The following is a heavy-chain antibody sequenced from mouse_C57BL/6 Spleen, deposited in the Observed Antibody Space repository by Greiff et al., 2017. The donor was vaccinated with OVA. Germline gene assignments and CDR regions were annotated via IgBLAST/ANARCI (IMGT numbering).Heavy chain of an antibody. Sequence: DVQLQESGPGLAKPSQTLSLTCSVTGYSITSDYWNWIRKFPGNKLEYMGYISYSGSTYYNPSLKSRISITRDTSKNQYYLQLNSVTTEDTATYYCARGRDYYGSSWYFDVWGTGTTVTVSS. CDR1: GYSITSDY. V-gene: IGHV3-8*01. CDR2: ISYSGST. J-gene: IGHJ1*03. CDR3: ARGRDYYGSSWYFDV. D-gene: IGHD1-1*01.